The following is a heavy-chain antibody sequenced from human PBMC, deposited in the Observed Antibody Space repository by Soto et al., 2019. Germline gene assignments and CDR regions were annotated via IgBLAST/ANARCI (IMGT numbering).Heavy chain of an antibody. CDR3: ARGNGMILAVQGDAPDKKYLDS. Sequence: SETLSLTCSVYGWSFSGHYWNWIRQPPGKGLEWIGEINHSGSINYNPSLKSRVTISVDTSKNQFSLKLRSVTAADTAIYYCARGNGMILAVQGDAPDKKYLDSWSQGTLVTVS. J-gene: IGHJ4*02. D-gene: IGHD2-8*02. CDR1: GWSFSGHY. CDR2: INHSGSI. V-gene: IGHV4-34*01.